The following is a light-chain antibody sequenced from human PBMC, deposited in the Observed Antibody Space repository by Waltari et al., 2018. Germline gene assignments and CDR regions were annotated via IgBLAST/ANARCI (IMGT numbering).Light chain of an antibody. CDR2: GKN. CDR3: HSRDSSGDVI. Sequence: SSELTQDPAVSVALGQTVRITCQGDSLRTYSVSWFHQKPGQAPALVIYGKNNRPSGIPDRFSASSSGRTASLTIIGAQAEDEADYYCHSRDSSGDVIIGGGTKLTVV. J-gene: IGLJ2*01. V-gene: IGLV3-19*01. CDR1: SLRTYS.